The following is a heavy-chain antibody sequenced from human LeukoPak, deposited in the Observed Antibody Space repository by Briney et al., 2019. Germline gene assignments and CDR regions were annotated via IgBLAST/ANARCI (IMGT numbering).Heavy chain of an antibody. CDR3: ARLHHPSFLSFRSRAYWFDP. V-gene: IGHV1-46*01. D-gene: IGHD3-3*02. J-gene: IGHJ5*02. CDR2: INPSGGST. Sequence: GASVKVSCKASGYTFTSYYMHWVRQAPGQGLEWMGIINPSGGSTSYAQKFQGRVTMTRDMSTSTDYMGLSSLRSEDTAVYYCARLHHPSFLSFRSRAYWFDPWGQGTLVTVSS. CDR1: GYTFTSYY.